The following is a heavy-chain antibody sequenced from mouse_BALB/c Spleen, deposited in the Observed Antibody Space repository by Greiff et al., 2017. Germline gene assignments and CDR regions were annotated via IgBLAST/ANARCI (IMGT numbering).Heavy chain of an antibody. D-gene: IGHD2-10*02. V-gene: IGHV1-7*01. J-gene: IGHJ3*01. CDR2: INPSTGYT. Sequence: QVQLKESGAELAKPGASVKMSCKASGYTFTSYWMHWVKQRPGQGLEWIGYINPSTGYTEYNQKFKDKATLTADKSSSTAYMQLSSLTSEDSAVYYCARSPYGNYVWFAYWGQGTLVTVSA. CDR1: GYTFTSYW. CDR3: ARSPYGNYVWFAY.